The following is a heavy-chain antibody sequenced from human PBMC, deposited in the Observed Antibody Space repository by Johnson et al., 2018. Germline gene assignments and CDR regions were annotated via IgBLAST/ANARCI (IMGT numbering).Heavy chain of an antibody. CDR1: GFMISTYA. Sequence: QVQLQESGGGVVQPGRSLRLSCTASGFMISTYAMHWVRQAPGKGLEWVAVISYDGSNKYYADSVKGRFTVSRDTSKNTLYVQMNSLGPEDTGVYYCARDFSSRWYNYMDVWGKGTTVTVTS. V-gene: IGHV3-30-3*01. J-gene: IGHJ6*03. CDR3: ARDFSSRWYNYMDV. CDR2: ISYDGSNK. D-gene: IGHD6-13*01.